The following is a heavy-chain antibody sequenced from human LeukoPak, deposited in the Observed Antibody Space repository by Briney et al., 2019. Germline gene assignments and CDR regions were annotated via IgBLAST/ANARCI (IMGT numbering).Heavy chain of an antibody. CDR1: GFTFSTLA. D-gene: IGHD2-21*02. V-gene: IGHV3-23*01. CDR2: INSRGDDT. J-gene: IGHJ4*02. Sequence: GSLRLSCTASGFTFSTLAMSWVRQAPGKGLEWVSSINSRGDDTSYADSVKGRFTISRDNSKNTLYLQLNSLRVDDAAIYYCAKHRRSTLVTAYFDSWGQGTLVTVSS. CDR3: AKHRRSTLVTAYFDS.